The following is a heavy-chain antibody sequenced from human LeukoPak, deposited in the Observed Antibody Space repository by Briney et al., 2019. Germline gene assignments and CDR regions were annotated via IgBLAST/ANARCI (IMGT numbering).Heavy chain of an antibody. CDR1: GFDISYNY. J-gene: IGHJ4*02. CDR3: ARVWFGYFFQ. CDR2: IHTGGTT. V-gene: IGHV3-53*01. Sequence: GGSLRLSCVASGFDISYNYVGWVRQAPGEGLEWVSVIHTGGTTHYADSVKGRFTISKDNSNNTAYLQMNSVRVEDTAVYYCARVWFGYFFQWGQGALVTVSS. D-gene: IGHD3-10*01.